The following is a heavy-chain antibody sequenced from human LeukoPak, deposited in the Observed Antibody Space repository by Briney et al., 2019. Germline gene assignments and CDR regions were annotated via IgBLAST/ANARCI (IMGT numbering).Heavy chain of an antibody. Sequence: PGGSLRLSCAASGFTFSTYEMNWVRQAPGKGLEWISYISSSGNTIYYADSVKGRFTISRDNAKNSLYLQMNSLRAEDTAVYYCARDRKAMVSIPGSYYGMDVWGQGTTVTVSS. J-gene: IGHJ6*02. V-gene: IGHV3-48*03. CDR3: ARDRKAMVSIPGSYYGMDV. D-gene: IGHD5-18*01. CDR2: ISSSGNTI. CDR1: GFTFSTYE.